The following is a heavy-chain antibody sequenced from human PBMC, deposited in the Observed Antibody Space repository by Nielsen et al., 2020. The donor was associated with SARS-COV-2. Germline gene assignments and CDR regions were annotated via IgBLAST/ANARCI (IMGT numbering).Heavy chain of an antibody. CDR3: ARWFMGGGFDY. V-gene: IGHV4-39*01. D-gene: IGHD3-10*01. CDR2: ISYSGST. CDR1: GGSITSSGHY. Sequence: SETLSLTCSVSGGSITSSGHYWGWIRQPPGKGLEWIGSISYSGSTYYNPPLKSRVAISEDTSKNQFSLKLISVTAADTAVFYCARWFMGGGFDYWGQGSLVTVSS. J-gene: IGHJ4*02.